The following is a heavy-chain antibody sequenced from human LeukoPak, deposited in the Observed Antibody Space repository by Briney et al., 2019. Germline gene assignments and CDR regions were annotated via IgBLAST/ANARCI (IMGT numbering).Heavy chain of an antibody. J-gene: IGHJ4*02. Sequence: PSETLSLTCTVSGDSISSSIFYWGWIRQPPGTGLEWIGNIYHSGNTYYNPSLKSRVTISVDTSNNQFSLKLTSVTAADTAVYYCARQSLIVQVPSARALLDYWGQGTLVTVSS. D-gene: IGHD2-2*01. CDR2: IYHSGNT. CDR1: GDSISSSIFY. V-gene: IGHV4-39*01. CDR3: ARQSLIVQVPSARALLDY.